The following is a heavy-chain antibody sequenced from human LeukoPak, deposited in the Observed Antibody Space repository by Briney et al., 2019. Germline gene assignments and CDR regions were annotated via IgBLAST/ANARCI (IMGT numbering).Heavy chain of an antibody. V-gene: IGHV3-53*01. J-gene: IGHJ4*02. CDR3: ARDRDTSGYIFDY. CDR1: GLALSSNS. D-gene: IGHD3-22*01. Sequence: PGGSLRLSCAASGLALSSNSMRWVRQAPGKGLEWVSVIYSSGATVYADSVRGRFTISRDNSKNTVDLQMNSLRAEDTAVYYCARDRDTSGYIFDYWGRGTLVTVSS. CDR2: IYSSGAT.